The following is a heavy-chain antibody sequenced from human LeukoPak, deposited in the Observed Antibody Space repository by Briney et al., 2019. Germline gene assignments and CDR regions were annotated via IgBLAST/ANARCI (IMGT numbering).Heavy chain of an antibody. CDR2: ISGGGVTT. V-gene: IGHV3-23*01. J-gene: IGHJ6*02. CDR3: ARNQQLGGHSYYYYGMDV. CDR1: GFTSIAYA. D-gene: IGHD3-16*01. Sequence: GGSLRLSCVGSGFTSIAYALTWARQAPGKGLEWVSGISGGGVTTYYADSVKGRFTISRDNSKNTLYLQMNSLRADDTAIYYCARNQQLGGHSYYYYGMDVWGQGTTVAVSS.